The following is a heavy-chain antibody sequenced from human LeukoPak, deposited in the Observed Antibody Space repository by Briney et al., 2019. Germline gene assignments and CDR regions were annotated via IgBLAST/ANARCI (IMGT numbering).Heavy chain of an antibody. CDR3: AGGNADIVVVVAATVPGTFDY. CDR2: INTNSGGT. D-gene: IGHD2-15*01. Sequence: ASVKVSCKASGYTFTGYYMHWVRQAPGQGLEWMGWINTNSGGTNYAQKFQGRVTMTRDTSISTAYMELSRLRSDDTAVYYCAGGNADIVVVVAATVPGTFDYWGQGTLVTVSS. CDR1: GYTFTGYY. J-gene: IGHJ4*02. V-gene: IGHV1-2*02.